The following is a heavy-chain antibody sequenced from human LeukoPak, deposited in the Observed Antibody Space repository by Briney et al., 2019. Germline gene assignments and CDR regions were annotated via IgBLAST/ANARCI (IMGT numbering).Heavy chain of an antibody. CDR3: ARDPTVGSTFYLDY. J-gene: IGHJ4*02. Sequence: GESLKISCKGSGYRFTSYWIGCLRHMPGKGLEWMGIIHPGDSDTRYSPSFQGQVTISADKYISTAYLQWSSLTASDTAMYYCARDPTVGSTFYLDYWGQGTLVTVSS. V-gene: IGHV5-51*01. D-gene: IGHD4-23*01. CDR1: GYRFTSYW. CDR2: IHPGDSDT.